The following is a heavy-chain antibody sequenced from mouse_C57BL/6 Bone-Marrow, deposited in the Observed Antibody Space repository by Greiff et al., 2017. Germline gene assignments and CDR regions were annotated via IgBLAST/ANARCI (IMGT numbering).Heavy chain of an antibody. D-gene: IGHD3-2*02. CDR3: ARESSGYAMDY. Sequence: VQLQQPGAELVMPGASVKLSCKASGYTFTSYWMHWVKQRPGQGLEWIGEIDPSDSYTNYNQKFKGKSTLTVDKSSSTAYMQLISLTSEDSAVYYCARESSGYAMDYWGQGTSVTVSS. J-gene: IGHJ4*01. V-gene: IGHV1-69*01. CDR2: IDPSDSYT. CDR1: GYTFTSYW.